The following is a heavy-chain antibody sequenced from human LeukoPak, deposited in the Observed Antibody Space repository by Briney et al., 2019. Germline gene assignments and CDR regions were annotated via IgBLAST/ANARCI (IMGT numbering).Heavy chain of an antibody. CDR2: ISSSGTYT. Sequence: GGSLRLSCAASGFSFSDYYMTWIRQAPGKGLEWVSYISSSGTYTNYADSVKGRFTISRDNAKNSLYLQMNSLSAEDTAVYYCAKIAGTYSPDYWGQGTLVTVSS. J-gene: IGHJ4*02. CDR1: GFSFSDYY. CDR3: AKIAGTYSPDY. V-gene: IGHV3-11*06. D-gene: IGHD1-26*01.